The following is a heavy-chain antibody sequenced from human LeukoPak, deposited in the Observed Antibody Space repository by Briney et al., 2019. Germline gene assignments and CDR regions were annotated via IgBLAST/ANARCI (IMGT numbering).Heavy chain of an antibody. CDR2: IIPIFGTA. CDR1: GGTFSSYA. CDR3: ARFQQSAIAARAVDY. D-gene: IGHD6-6*01. V-gene: IGHV1-69*01. J-gene: IGHJ4*02. Sequence: SVKVPCKASGGTFSSYAISWVRQAPGQGLEWMGGIIPIFGTANYAQKFQGRVTITADESTSTAYMELSSLRSEDTAVYYCARFQQSAIAARAVDYWGQGTLVTVSS.